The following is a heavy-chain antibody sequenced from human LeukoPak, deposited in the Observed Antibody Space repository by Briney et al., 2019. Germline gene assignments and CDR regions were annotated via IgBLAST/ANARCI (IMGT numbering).Heavy chain of an antibody. CDR1: GFTFSSYA. CDR3: TRDAGYYFDF. V-gene: IGHV3-30-3*01. CDR2: ISYDGINK. Sequence: GGSLRLSCAASGFTFSSYAMHWVRQAPGKGLVWVAVISYDGINKYFPDSVKGRFTNSGDNSKNTLYLQMNSVRADDTAVYYCTRDAGYYFDFWGQGTLVTVSS. J-gene: IGHJ4*02.